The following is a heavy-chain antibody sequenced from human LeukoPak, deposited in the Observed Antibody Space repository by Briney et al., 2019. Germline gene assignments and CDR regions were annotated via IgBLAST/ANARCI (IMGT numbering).Heavy chain of an antibody. D-gene: IGHD3-9*01. CDR3: ARDLDWILFDY. CDR2: IKQDGSDK. CDR1: GFTFNKYW. Sequence: GGSLRLSCAASGFTFNKYWMTWVRQAPGKGLEWVANIKQDGSDKHYVSSVKGRFTISRDNAKNTLFLQMNSLSAEDTAVYYCARDLDWILFDYWGQGTLVTVSS. V-gene: IGHV3-7*01. J-gene: IGHJ4*02.